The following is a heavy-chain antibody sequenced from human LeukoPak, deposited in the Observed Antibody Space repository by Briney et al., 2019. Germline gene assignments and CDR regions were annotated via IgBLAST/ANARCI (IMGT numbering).Heavy chain of an antibody. CDR2: ISPSGGST. Sequence: ASVKVSCKAFGYTFTSNYMHWVRQAPGQGPEWMGVISPSGGSTTYAQKLQGRVTMTTDTSTSTAYMEPSSLRSEDTAVYYCARSGWFGELLKRYYLDYWGQGTLVTVSS. CDR1: GYTFTSNY. D-gene: IGHD3-10*01. CDR3: ARSGWFGELLKRYYLDY. V-gene: IGHV1-46*01. J-gene: IGHJ4*02.